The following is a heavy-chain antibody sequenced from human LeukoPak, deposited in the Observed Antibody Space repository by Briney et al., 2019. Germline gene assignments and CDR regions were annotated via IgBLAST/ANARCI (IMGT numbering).Heavy chain of an antibody. Sequence: PSETLSLTCTVSGGSISSYYWSWIRQPPGKGLEWIGYIYYSGSTNYHPSLKSRVTISVDTSKNQFSLKLSSVTAADTAVYYCARSLGTMIVAYWGQGTLVTVSS. CDR3: ARSLGTMIVAY. V-gene: IGHV4-59*01. CDR2: IYYSGST. CDR1: GGSISSYY. J-gene: IGHJ4*02. D-gene: IGHD3-22*01.